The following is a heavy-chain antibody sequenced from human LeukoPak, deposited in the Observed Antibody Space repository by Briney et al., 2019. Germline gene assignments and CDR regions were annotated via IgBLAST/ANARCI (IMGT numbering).Heavy chain of an antibody. Sequence: SETLSLTCTVSGGSINSYHWSWIRQPPGKGLEWIGYIYYSGSTNCNHSLKSRLTISVDTSKNQFSLKLSSVTAADTAVYYCARHIYSSWDRAFDIWGQGTMVTVSS. CDR1: GGSINSYH. V-gene: IGHV4-59*08. CDR3: ARHIYSSWDRAFDI. D-gene: IGHD6-13*01. CDR2: IYYSGST. J-gene: IGHJ3*02.